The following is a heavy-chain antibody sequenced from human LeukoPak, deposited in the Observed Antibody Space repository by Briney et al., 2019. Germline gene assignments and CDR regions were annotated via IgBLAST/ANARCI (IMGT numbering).Heavy chain of an antibody. CDR3: ASSRANWGSILVYGMDV. V-gene: IGHV1-46*01. CDR2: INPSGGST. J-gene: IGHJ6*04. Sequence: ASVKVSCKASGYTFTSYYMHWVRQAPGQGLEWMGIINPSGGSTSYAQKFQGGVTMTRDTSTSTVYMELSSLRSEDTAVYYCASSRANWGSILVYGMDVWGKGTTVTVSS. CDR1: GYTFTSYY. D-gene: IGHD7-27*01.